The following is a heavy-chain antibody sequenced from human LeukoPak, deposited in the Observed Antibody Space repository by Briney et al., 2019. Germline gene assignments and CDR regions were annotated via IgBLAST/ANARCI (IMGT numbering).Heavy chain of an antibody. CDR3: ARQGADYNYGWFDP. CDR1: GFTFSDYG. V-gene: IGHV3-30*03. J-gene: IGHJ5*02. CDR2: ISYDGGNK. Sequence: GRSLRLSCAASGFTFSDYGMHWVRQAPGKGLEWVALISYDGGNKFYADSVRDRFTISRDNSKNTLFLQMNSLRIEDTAVYYCARQGADYNYGWFDPWGQGTLVTVSS. D-gene: IGHD5-24*01.